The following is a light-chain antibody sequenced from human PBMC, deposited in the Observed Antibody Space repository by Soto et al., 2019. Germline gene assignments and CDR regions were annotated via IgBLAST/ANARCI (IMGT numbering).Light chain of an antibody. CDR3: SSYTSSSTLV. V-gene: IGLV2-14*01. CDR2: EVS. CDR1: SSDVGGYNY. Sequence: QSALTQPASVSGSPGQSITISCTGTSSDVGGYNYVSWYQQHPGKAPKLMIYEVSNRPSGVSNRFSGSKSGNTASLTISGLQAEDESDYYCSSYTSSSTLVFCGGTPLTVL. J-gene: IGLJ3*02.